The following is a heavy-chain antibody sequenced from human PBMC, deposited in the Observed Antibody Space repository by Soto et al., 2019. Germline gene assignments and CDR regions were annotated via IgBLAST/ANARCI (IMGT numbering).Heavy chain of an antibody. J-gene: IGHJ4*01. CDR3: AKDWMNTVGGVIDRFDY. Sequence: GGSLRLSCAASGFTFSSYAMSWVRQAPGKGLEWVSAISGSGGSTYYADSVKGRFTISRDNSKNTLYLQMNSLRAEDTAVYYCAKDWMNTVGGVIDRFDYPTRGTPDPVSA. D-gene: IGHD3-16*02. V-gene: IGHV3-23*01. CDR1: GFTFSSYA. CDR2: ISGSGGST.